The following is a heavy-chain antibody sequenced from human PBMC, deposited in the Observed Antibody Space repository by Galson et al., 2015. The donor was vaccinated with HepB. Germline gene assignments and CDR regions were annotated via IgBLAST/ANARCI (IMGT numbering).Heavy chain of an antibody. J-gene: IGHJ6*02. CDR1: GFTFSSYG. V-gene: IGHV3-30*18. Sequence: SLRLSCAASGFTFSSYGMHWVRQAPGKGLEWVAVISYDGSNKYYADSVKGRFTISRDNSKNTLYLQMNSLRAEDTAVYYCAKVSDRSSGYYYYYYYYYGMDVWGQGTTVTVSS. D-gene: IGHD3-22*01. CDR3: AKVSDRSSGYYYYYYYYYGMDV. CDR2: ISYDGSNK.